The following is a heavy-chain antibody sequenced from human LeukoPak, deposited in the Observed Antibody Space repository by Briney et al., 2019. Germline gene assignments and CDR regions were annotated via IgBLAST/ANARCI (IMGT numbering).Heavy chain of an antibody. D-gene: IGHD3-22*01. V-gene: IGHV1-18*01. Sequence: ASVKVSCKASGYTFTSYGISWVRQAPGQGLEWMGWISAYNGNTNYAQKLQGRVTMTTDTSTSTAYMELRSLRSDDTAVYYCARRRTAYYYDSSGYSLRYNWFDPWGQGTLATVSS. CDR2: ISAYNGNT. J-gene: IGHJ5*02. CDR1: GYTFTSYG. CDR3: ARRRTAYYYDSSGYSLRYNWFDP.